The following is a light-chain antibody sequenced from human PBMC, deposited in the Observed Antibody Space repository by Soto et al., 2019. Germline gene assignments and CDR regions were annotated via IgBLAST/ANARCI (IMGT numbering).Light chain of an antibody. J-gene: IGKJ1*01. CDR2: GAS. CDR3: QHYYNWRPR. Sequence: EIVLTQSPGTLSLSPGDGATLSSRLSQSVSSGYLAWYQQKPGQAPRLLIYGASRRATGVPDRFSGSGSGTDFTLTISSLQSEDFAVYYCQHYYNWRPRFGQGTKVDIK. CDR1: QSVSSGY. V-gene: IGKV3-20*01.